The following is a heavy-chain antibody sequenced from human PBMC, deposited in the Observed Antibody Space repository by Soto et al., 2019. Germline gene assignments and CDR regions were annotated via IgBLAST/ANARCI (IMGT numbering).Heavy chain of an antibody. D-gene: IGHD3-3*01. Sequence: PGGSLRLSCAASGFTFSSYGMHWVRQAPGKGLEWVAVISYDGSNKYYADSVKGRFTISRDNSKNTLYLQMNSLRAEDTAVYYCAKDFESFGVVIPNTWGQGTLVTVSS. CDR1: GFTFSSYG. J-gene: IGHJ5*02. V-gene: IGHV3-30*18. CDR3: AKDFESFGVVIPNT. CDR2: ISYDGSNK.